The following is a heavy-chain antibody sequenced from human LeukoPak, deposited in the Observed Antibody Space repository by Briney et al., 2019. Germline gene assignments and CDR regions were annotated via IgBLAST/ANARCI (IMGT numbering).Heavy chain of an antibody. CDR2: IYTSGST. CDR1: GVSISSYY. J-gene: IGHJ3*02. D-gene: IGHD6-19*01. V-gene: IGHV4-4*07. CDR3: ARFSLGIAVAGTGEAFDI. Sequence: SETLSLTCTVSGVSISSYYRSWIRQPPGKGLEWIGRIYTSGSTNYNPSLKSRVTMSVDTSKNQLSLKLSSVTAADTAVYYCARFSLGIAVAGTGEAFDIWGQGTMVTVSS.